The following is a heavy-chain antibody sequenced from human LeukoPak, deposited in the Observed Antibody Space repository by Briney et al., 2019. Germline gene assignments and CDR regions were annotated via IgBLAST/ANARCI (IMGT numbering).Heavy chain of an antibody. CDR1: AGSFSSYA. CDR3: ARGDVVVPAAISGMDV. D-gene: IGHD2-2*01. Sequence: SVTVSCTASAGSFSSYAISWVRQAPGQGLEWMGWIIPIFGTANYAQKFQGRVTITADESTSTAYMELSSLRSEDTAVYYCARGDVVVPAAISGMDVWGQGTTVTVSS. V-gene: IGHV1-69*13. CDR2: IIPIFGTA. J-gene: IGHJ6*02.